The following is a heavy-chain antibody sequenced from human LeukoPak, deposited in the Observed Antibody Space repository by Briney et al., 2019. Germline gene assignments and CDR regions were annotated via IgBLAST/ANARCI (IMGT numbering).Heavy chain of an antibody. CDR1: GFTFSRHE. CDR3: AKDLMDYYGSGSYSPPGY. V-gene: IGHV3-48*03. J-gene: IGHJ4*02. D-gene: IGHD3-10*01. Sequence: PGGSLRLSCAASGFTFSRHEMNWVRQAPGKGLEWVSYISSSGSTIYYADSVKGRFTISRDNSKNTLYLQMNSLRAEDTAVYYCAKDLMDYYGSGSYSPPGYWGQGTLVTVSS. CDR2: ISSSGSTI.